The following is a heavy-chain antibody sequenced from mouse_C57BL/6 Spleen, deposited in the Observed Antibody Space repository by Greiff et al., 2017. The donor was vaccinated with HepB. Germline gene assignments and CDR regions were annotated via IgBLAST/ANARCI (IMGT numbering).Heavy chain of an antibody. Sequence: EVQLQQSGPELVKPGASVKISCKASGYTFTDYYMNWVKQSHGKSLEWIGDINPNNGGTSYNQKFKGKATLTVDKSSSTAYMELRSLTSEDSAVYYCARRGHSISYYSAMDYWGQGTSVTVSS. D-gene: IGHD2-10*02. J-gene: IGHJ4*01. CDR2: INPNNGGT. CDR3: ARRGHSISYYSAMDY. V-gene: IGHV1-26*01. CDR1: GYTFTDYY.